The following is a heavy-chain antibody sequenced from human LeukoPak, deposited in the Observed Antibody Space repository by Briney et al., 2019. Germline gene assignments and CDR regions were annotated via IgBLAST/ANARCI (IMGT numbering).Heavy chain of an antibody. V-gene: IGHV3-7*01. CDR3: ARDLVATVNWYFDL. J-gene: IGHJ2*01. CDR1: GFTFSSYW. D-gene: IGHD5-12*01. CDR2: IKQDGSEK. Sequence: GGSLRLSCAASGFTFSSYWMSWVRQAPGKGLEGVANIKQDGSEKYYVDSVKGRFTISRDNAKNSLYLQMNSLRAEDTAVYYCARDLVATVNWYFDLWGRGTLVTVSS.